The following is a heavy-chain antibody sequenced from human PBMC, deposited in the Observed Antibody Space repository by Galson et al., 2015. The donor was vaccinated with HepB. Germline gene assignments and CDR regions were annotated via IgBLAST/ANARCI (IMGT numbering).Heavy chain of an antibody. D-gene: IGHD1-26*01. CDR1: GFTFSSYA. CDR2: ISGSGGST. CDR3: ANQLASGSYGWDYFDY. J-gene: IGHJ4*02. Sequence: SLRLSCAASGFTFSSYAMSWVRQAPGKGLEWVSAISGSGGSTYYADSVKGRFTISRDNSKNTLYLQMNSLRAEDTAVYYCANQLASGSYGWDYFDYWGQGTLVTVSS. V-gene: IGHV3-23*01.